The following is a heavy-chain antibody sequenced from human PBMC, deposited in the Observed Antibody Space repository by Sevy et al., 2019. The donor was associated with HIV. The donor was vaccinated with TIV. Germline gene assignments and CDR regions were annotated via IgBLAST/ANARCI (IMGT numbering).Heavy chain of an antibody. V-gene: IGHV1-8*01. CDR2: MNPNSGNT. Sequence: ASVKVSCKASGYTFTSYDINWVRQATGQGLEWMGWMNPNSGNTGYAQKFQGRVTITRNTSISTAYLELSSLRSEDTAVYYCARIKKDIVVVPAAPNAFDIWGQGTMVTVSS. CDR1: GYTFTSYD. D-gene: IGHD2-2*01. CDR3: ARIKKDIVVVPAAPNAFDI. J-gene: IGHJ3*02.